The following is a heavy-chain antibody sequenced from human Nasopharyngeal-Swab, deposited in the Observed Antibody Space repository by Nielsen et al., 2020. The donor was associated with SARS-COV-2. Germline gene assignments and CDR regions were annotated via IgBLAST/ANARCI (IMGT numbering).Heavy chain of an antibody. CDR3: GSVFEI. V-gene: IGHV3-74*01. J-gene: IGHJ4*02. D-gene: IGHD3-9*01. CDR2: IDFDGSNT. Sequence: GESLKISCTPSEFTLRNHWMHWVRLTPGKGPVWVSGIDFDGSNTFYADSVKGRFTISRDNGENTLSLQMNSLRDEDTGVYYCGSVFEIWGQGVLVTVSS. CDR1: EFTLRNHW.